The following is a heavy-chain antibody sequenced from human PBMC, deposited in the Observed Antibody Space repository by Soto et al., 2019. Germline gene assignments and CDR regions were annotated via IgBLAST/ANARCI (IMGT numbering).Heavy chain of an antibody. CDR3: AKEGSPPFFQH. CDR1: EFSFDDYA. CDR2: ISGGGDKT. J-gene: IGHJ4*02. D-gene: IGHD3-10*01. Sequence: SLRLSCAASEFSFDDYAMSWVRQAPGKGPEWVSAISGGGDKTYYLESVKGRFTISRDNSKNTVSLQMNSLRADDTAVYYCAKEGSPPFFQHWGQGTLVTVSS. V-gene: IGHV3-23*01.